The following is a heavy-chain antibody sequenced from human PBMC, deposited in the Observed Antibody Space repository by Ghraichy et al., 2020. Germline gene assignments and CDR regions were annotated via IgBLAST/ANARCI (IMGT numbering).Heavy chain of an antibody. CDR2: IYRSGNA. V-gene: IGHV4-38-2*02. J-gene: IGHJ4*02. D-gene: IGHD6-25*01. Sequence: SETLSLTCSVSGYSLSSGYYWGWIRQPPGKGLEWIGSIYRSGNAYSNPSLKSRVTISVDTSKNHFSLNLRSVTAADTAVYYCARVGPTIHGIAALGYFDYWGQGTLVTVSS. CDR1: GYSLSSGYY. CDR3: ARVGPTIHGIAALGYFDY.